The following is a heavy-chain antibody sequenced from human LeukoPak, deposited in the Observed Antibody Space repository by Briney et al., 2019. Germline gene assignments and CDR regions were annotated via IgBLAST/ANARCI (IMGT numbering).Heavy chain of an antibody. D-gene: IGHD1-26*01. CDR1: GFTFSRHS. Sequence: PGGSLRLSCAASGFTFSRHSINWVRQAPGKGLEWVSSISSSSSYIYYADSVKGRFTISRDNAKNSLYLQMNSLRAEDTAVYYCARDARYSGSYYGDAGFDYWGQGTLVTVSS. CDR3: ARDARYSGSYYGDAGFDY. V-gene: IGHV3-21*01. CDR2: ISSSSSYI. J-gene: IGHJ4*02.